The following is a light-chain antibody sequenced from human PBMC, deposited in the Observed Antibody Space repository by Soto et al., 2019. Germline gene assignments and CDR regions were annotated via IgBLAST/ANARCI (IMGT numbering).Light chain of an antibody. V-gene: IGKV3-11*01. J-gene: IGKJ4*01. CDR1: QSVSSY. Sequence: PGERATLSCRASQSVSSYLAWYQQKPGQAPRLLIYDASNRATGIPARFSGSGSGTDFTLTISSLEPEDFAVYYCQQRSNWPQLTFGGGTKVEIK. CDR2: DAS. CDR3: QQRSNWPQLT.